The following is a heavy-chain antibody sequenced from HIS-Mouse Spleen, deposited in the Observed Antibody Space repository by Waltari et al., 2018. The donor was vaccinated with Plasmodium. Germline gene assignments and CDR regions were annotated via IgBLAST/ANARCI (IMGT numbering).Heavy chain of an antibody. J-gene: IGHJ4*02. CDR1: GFTCSSYW. D-gene: IGHD3-3*01. CDR3: ARVGDFWSGYCNDY. CDR2: INSDGSST. V-gene: IGHV3-74*01. Sequence: EVQLVESGGGLVQPGGSLRLSCAASGFTCSSYWMYWVRQAPGKGLVGVSRINSDGSSTSDADSVKGRFTISRDNAKNTLYLQMNSLRAEDTAVYYCARVGDFWSGYCNDYWGQGTLVTVSS.